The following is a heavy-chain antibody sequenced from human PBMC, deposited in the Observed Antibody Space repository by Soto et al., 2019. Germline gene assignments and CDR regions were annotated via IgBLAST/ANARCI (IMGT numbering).Heavy chain of an antibody. CDR3: TTEGPTYYIKYYYYYGMDV. V-gene: IGHV3-15*07. CDR1: SVSNAW. J-gene: IGHJ6*02. CDR2: IKRKTDGGTT. D-gene: IGHD4-4*01. Sequence: SVSNAWMNWVRQAPGKGLEWVGRIKRKTDGGTTDYAAPVKGRFTISRDDSKNTLYLQMNRLKTKDTAVYYCTTEGPTYYIKYYYYYGMDVWGQEPTVTGS.